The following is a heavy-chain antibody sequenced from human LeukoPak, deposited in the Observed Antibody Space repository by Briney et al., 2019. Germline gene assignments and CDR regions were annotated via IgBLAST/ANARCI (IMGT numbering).Heavy chain of an antibody. D-gene: IGHD2-15*01. CDR3: ARVLRYCSGGNCYSGGLGYMDV. V-gene: IGHV3-9*01. Sequence: GGSLRLSCAAYGFNFNDYAMHWVRQAPGKGLEWVSGISWNSGSKGYADSVKGRFTISRDNAKNSLFLQMNSLRAEDTAVYYCARVLRYCSGGNCYSGGLGYMDVWGKGTTVTISS. CDR1: GFNFNDYA. CDR2: ISWNSGSK. J-gene: IGHJ6*03.